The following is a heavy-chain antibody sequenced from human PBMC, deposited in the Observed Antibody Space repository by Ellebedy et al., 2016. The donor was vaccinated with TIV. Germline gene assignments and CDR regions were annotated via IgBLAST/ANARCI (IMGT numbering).Heavy chain of an antibody. D-gene: IGHD6-6*01. Sequence: PGGSLRLSCAASGFTVSNNYMRWVRQAPGKGLEWVSLIYRTGYTHYADFVKGRFTISRDNSKNTLYLQMNRLRVEETAVYYCAKDGGAARTAPPDYWGQGTLVTVSS. CDR3: AKDGGAARTAPPDY. J-gene: IGHJ4*02. CDR1: GFTVSNNY. CDR2: IYRTGYT. V-gene: IGHV3-66*01.